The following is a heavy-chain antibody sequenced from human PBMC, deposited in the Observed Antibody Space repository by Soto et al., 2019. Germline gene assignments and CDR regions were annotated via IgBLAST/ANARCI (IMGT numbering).Heavy chain of an antibody. V-gene: IGHV3-48*02. CDR2: ISSSSSSI. D-gene: IGHD3-9*01. CDR1: GFTFSSYS. J-gene: IGHJ5*02. Sequence: EVQLVESGGGLVQPGGSLRLSCAASGFTFSSYSMNWVRQAPGKGLEWVSHISSSSSSIYYADSVRGRFTISRDNAKNSLYLQMNSLRDEDTVVYYCAREYDILTGYYNVGWFDPWGQGTLVTVSS. CDR3: AREYDILTGYYNVGWFDP.